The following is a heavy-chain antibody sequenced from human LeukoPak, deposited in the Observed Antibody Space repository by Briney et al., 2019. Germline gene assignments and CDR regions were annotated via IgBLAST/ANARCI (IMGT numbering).Heavy chain of an antibody. V-gene: IGHV3-48*03. CDR2: ISSSGSTI. Sequence: GGSLRLSCAASGFTFSSYEMNWVRQAPGKGLEWVSYISSSGSTIYYADSVKGRFTISRDNAKNSLYLQMNSLRAEDTAVYYCARVYYGSGSSGPFDYWGQGTLVTVSS. CDR3: ARVYYGSGSSGPFDY. J-gene: IGHJ4*02. CDR1: GFTFSSYE. D-gene: IGHD3-10*01.